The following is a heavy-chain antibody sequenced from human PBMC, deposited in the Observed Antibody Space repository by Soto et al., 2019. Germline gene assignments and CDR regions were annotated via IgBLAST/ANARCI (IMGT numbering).Heavy chain of an antibody. CDR2: IYSRGDT. J-gene: IGHJ6*02. D-gene: IGHD2-21*01. Sequence: SETLSLTCIASGGSMRSSYWNWLRQPAGKGLEWIGRIYSRGDTNYNPTVKSRVTMSVDTSKNEFSLRLNSVTAADTAVYYCAGIGEDVYYGMDVWGQGTTVTVSS. CDR1: GGSMRSSY. V-gene: IGHV4-4*07. CDR3: AGIGEDVYYGMDV.